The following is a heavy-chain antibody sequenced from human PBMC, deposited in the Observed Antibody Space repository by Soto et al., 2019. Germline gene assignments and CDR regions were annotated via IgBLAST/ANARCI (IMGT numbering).Heavy chain of an antibody. Sequence: QVQLVQSGAEVKKPGSSVKVSCKASGGTFSSYTISWVRQAPGQGLEWMGRIIPILGIANYAQKFQGRVTITADKSTSTAYMELSSLRYEDTDVYYCARDVIAAAGTGYWGQGTLVTVSS. CDR1: GGTFSSYT. V-gene: IGHV1-69*08. D-gene: IGHD6-13*01. CDR3: ARDVIAAAGTGY. J-gene: IGHJ4*02. CDR2: IIPILGIA.